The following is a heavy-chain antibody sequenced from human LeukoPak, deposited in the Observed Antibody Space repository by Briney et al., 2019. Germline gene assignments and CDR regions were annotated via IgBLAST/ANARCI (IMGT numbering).Heavy chain of an antibody. V-gene: IGHV3-21*01. Sequence: PGGSPRISCAAPGFTFSSHSMNLVRQAPGEGLGWVSSISSSSSYIYYADSVKGRFTISRDNAKNSLYLQMNSLRAEDTAVYYCARGDCSGGSCYQAWGQGTLVTVSS. CDR3: ARGDCSGGSCYQA. J-gene: IGHJ4*02. D-gene: IGHD2-15*01. CDR2: ISSSSSYI. CDR1: GFTFSSHS.